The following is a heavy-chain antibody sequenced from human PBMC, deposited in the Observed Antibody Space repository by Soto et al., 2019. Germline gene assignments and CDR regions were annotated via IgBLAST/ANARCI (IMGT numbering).Heavy chain of an antibody. CDR1: GYTFTSYG. CDR3: ARSDPSMVRGVISDAFDI. V-gene: IGHV1-18*01. Sequence: ASVKVSCKASGYTFTSYGISWVRQAPGQGLEWMGWISAYNGNTNYAQKLQGRVTMTTDTSTSTAYMELRSLRSDDTAVYYCARSDPSMVRGVISDAFDIWGQGTMVT. J-gene: IGHJ3*02. CDR2: ISAYNGNT. D-gene: IGHD3-10*01.